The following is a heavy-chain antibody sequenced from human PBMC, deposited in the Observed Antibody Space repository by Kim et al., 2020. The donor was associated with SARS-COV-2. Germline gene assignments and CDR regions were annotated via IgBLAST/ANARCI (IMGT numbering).Heavy chain of an antibody. CDR2: IYYSGST. CDR1: GGSISSGDCY. J-gene: IGHJ4*02. Sequence: SETLSLTCTVSGGSISSGDCYWSWIRQPPGKGLEWIGYIYYSGSTSYNPSLKSRVTISVDTSKNQFSLKLSSVTAADTAVYYCATLDVPCSGGSCYSADYWGQGTLVTVSS. D-gene: IGHD2-15*01. CDR3: ATLDVPCSGGSCYSADY. V-gene: IGHV4-30-4*01.